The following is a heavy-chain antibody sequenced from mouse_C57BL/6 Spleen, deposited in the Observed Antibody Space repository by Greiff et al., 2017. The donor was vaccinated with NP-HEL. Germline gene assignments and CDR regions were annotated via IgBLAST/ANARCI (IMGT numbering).Heavy chain of an antibody. V-gene: IGHV5-17*01. CDR3: ARTSYGSSYWFAY. CDR2: ISSGSSTI. J-gene: IGHJ3*01. Sequence: EVKLVESGGGLVKPGGSLKLSCAASGFTFSDYGMHWVRQAPEKGLEWVAYISSGSSTIYYADTVKGRFTISRDNAKNTLFLQMTSLRSEDTAMYYCARTSYGSSYWFAYWGQGTLVTVSA. D-gene: IGHD1-1*01. CDR1: GFTFSDYG.